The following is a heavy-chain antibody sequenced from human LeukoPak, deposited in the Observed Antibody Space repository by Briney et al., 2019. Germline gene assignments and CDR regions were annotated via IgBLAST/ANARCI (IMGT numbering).Heavy chain of an antibody. V-gene: IGHV1-2*02. CDR1: GYTFTDYY. CDR2: INPNSGGT. J-gene: IGHJ5*02. D-gene: IGHD3-10*01. Sequence: ASVKVSCKASGYTFTDYYVHWVRQAPGQGLEWMGWINPNSGGTNYALKFQGRVTMTRDTSIRTAYTELSSLRSDDTAVYYCARDRGDYYGSGSLFDPWGQGTLVTVSS. CDR3: ARDRGDYYGSGSLFDP.